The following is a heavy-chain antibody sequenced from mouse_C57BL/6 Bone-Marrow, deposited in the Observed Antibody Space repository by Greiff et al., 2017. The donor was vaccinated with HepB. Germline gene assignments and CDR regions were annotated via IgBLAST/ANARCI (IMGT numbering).Heavy chain of an antibody. CDR1: GYSITSGYD. V-gene: IGHV3-1*01. J-gene: IGHJ1*03. Sequence: EVQVVESGPGMVKPSQSLSLTCTVPGYSITSGYDWHWIRHFPGNKLAWMGYISYSGSTNYNPSLKSRISITHDTSKNHFFLKLNSVTTEDTATYYCARDDWDWYFDVWGTGTTVTVSS. CDR2: ISYSGST. D-gene: IGHD4-1*01. CDR3: ARDDWDWYFDV.